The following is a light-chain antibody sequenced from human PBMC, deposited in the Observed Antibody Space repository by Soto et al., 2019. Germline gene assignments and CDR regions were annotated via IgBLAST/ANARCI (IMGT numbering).Light chain of an antibody. V-gene: IGKV3-11*01. J-gene: IGKJ5*01. CDR1: PSVTNY. Sequence: ETLLTQSPATLSLSPGERATLSCRASPSVTNYLAWYQQKPGQAPRLLIYGAFNRATGIPARFSGSGSGTDFTLTISSLEPEDFAVYYCQQRNIWPPVTFGQGTRLEIK. CDR3: QQRNIWPPVT. CDR2: GAF.